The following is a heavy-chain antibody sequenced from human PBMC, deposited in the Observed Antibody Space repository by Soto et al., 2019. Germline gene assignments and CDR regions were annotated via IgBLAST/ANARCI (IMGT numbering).Heavy chain of an antibody. J-gene: IGHJ3*02. CDR2: IRFDGTDE. CDR1: KSIFTGYG. V-gene: IGHV3-33*01. CDR3: AREKYYYDSSGFDAFDI. D-gene: IGHD3-22*01. Sequence: PGGSLRLSCAASKSIFTGYGMHWVRQTPDKGLEWVAVIRFDGTDEHYADSVKGRFTISRDNSKNMLYLQMNSLRVEDTALYYCAREKYYYDSSGFDAFDIWGQGTMVTVSS.